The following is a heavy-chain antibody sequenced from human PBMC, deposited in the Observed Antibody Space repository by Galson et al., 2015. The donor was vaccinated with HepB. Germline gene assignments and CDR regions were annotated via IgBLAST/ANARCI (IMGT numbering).Heavy chain of an antibody. Sequence: SLRLSCAASGFSFSNSGMSWVRQAPGRGLEWVSGITRSGDATPYADFVKGRLTISRDNSKNTLYLYMNNLTAGDTAIYYCGKHGGFDYWGQGALVTVSS. D-gene: IGHD3-16*01. CDR2: ITRSGDAT. V-gene: IGHV3-23*01. CDR3: GKHGGFDY. J-gene: IGHJ4*02. CDR1: GFSFSNSG.